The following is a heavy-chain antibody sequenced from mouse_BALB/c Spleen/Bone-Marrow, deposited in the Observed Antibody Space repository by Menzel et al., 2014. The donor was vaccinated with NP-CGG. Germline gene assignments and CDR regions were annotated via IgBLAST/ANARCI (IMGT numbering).Heavy chain of an antibody. Sequence: EVQLQQSGPELVKPGASMKISCKASGYSFTGYTMNWVKQSHGKNLEWIGLINPYNGGTSYNQKFKGKATLAVDKSSSTAYMELLSLTSEDSAAYYCARGISTMITAWFAYWGQGTLVTVSA. CDR2: INPYNGGT. CDR3: ARGISTMITAWFAY. CDR1: GYSFTGYT. D-gene: IGHD2-4*01. V-gene: IGHV1-18*01. J-gene: IGHJ3*01.